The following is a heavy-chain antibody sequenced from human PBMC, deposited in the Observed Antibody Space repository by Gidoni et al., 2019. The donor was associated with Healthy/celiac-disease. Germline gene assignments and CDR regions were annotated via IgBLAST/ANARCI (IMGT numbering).Heavy chain of an antibody. CDR3: VRDSFGDYAYGGTHFDY. CDR2: ISSSSSTI. J-gene: IGHJ4*02. CDR1: GFTFSSYR. D-gene: IGHD4-17*01. V-gene: IGHV3-48*01. Sequence: EVQLVESGGGLVQPGGSLRLSCAASGFTFSSYRMNWVRQAPGKGLEWVSYISSSSSTIYYADSVKGRFTISRDKAKNSLYLQMNSLRGEDTAVYYCVRDSFGDYAYGGTHFDYWGQGTLVTVSS.